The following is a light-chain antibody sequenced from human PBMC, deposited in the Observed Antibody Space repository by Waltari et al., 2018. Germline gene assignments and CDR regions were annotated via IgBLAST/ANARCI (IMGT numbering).Light chain of an antibody. CDR2: DVT. CDR1: SSDVGAYNY. J-gene: IGLJ2*01. V-gene: IGLV2-14*03. Sequence: QSAPTQPASVSGSPGQSITISCTGTSSDVGAYNYVSWYQQRPGQAPKLMIDDVTSRPSGVSNRFSGSKSGNTASLTISGLQAEDEADYYCSSYTSSSTPLVFGGGTKLTVL. CDR3: SSYTSSSTPLV.